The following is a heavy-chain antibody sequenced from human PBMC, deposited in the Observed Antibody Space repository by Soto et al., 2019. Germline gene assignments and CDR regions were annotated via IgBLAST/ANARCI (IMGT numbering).Heavy chain of an antibody. CDR2: ISGSGGST. CDR3: ARPIRLDYYYGMDV. D-gene: IGHD2-21*01. CDR1: GFTFSSYA. Sequence: GGSLRLSCAASGFTFSSYAMSWVRQAPGKGLEWVSAISGSGGSTYYADSVKGRFTISRDNSKNALYLQMNSLRAEDTAVYYCARPIRLDYYYGMDVWGQGTTVTVS. V-gene: IGHV3-23*01. J-gene: IGHJ6*02.